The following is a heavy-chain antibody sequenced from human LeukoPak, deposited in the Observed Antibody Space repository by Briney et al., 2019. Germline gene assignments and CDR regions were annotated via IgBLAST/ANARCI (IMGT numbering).Heavy chain of an antibody. CDR2: MNPNSGNT. J-gene: IGHJ6*03. CDR3: ASGVAVAGSTPGRGYYFYMGV. V-gene: IGHV1-8*01. D-gene: IGHD6-19*01. Sequence: ASVKVSCKASGYTFTSYDINWVRQATGQGLEWMGWMNPNSGNTGYAQKFQGRVTMTRNTSISRAYMELSSLRPEDKAVYYCASGVAVAGSTPGRGYYFYMGVWGKGATGTNSS. CDR1: GYTFTSYD.